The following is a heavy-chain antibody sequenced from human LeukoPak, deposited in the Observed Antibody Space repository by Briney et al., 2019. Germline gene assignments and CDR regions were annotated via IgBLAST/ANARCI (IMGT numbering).Heavy chain of an antibody. J-gene: IGHJ4*02. CDR1: GFTFSSYG. D-gene: IGHD6-19*01. V-gene: IGHV3-30*18. CDR3: AKPPGIAVA. Sequence: GRSLRLSCAASGFTFSSYGMHWVRQAPGKGLEWVAVISYDGSNKYYADSVKGRFTISRDNSKNTLYLQMNGLRAEDTAVYYCAKPPGIAVAWGQGTLVTVSS. CDR2: ISYDGSNK.